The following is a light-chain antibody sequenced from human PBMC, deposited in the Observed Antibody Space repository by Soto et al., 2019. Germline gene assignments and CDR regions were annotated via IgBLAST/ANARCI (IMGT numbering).Light chain of an antibody. CDR3: QQYNKWPSIT. Sequence: ETLMTQSPGTLSVSPWEIATLSCRASQRVSNNLAWYQQKPGQAPRLLIYDASTRATGIPARFSGSGSGTEFTLTISSLQSEDFAVYYCQQYNKWPSITFGQGTRLEIK. V-gene: IGKV3-15*01. CDR2: DAS. J-gene: IGKJ5*01. CDR1: QRVSNN.